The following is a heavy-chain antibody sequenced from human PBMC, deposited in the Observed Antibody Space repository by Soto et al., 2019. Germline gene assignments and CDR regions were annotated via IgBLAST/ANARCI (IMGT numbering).Heavy chain of an antibody. Sequence: EVHLVESGGGLVQPGGSLRLSCAGSGFTFSNHWMNCVRQAPGKGLEWVANIKADGSEKYYVDSVKGRFTMSRDNAKNSLHLQLNSLRAEDTAVSYCARARGVDSWGQGTLVTVSS. CDR3: ARARGVDS. CDR1: GFTFSNHW. CDR2: IKADGSEK. D-gene: IGHD3-16*01. V-gene: IGHV3-7*03. J-gene: IGHJ5*01.